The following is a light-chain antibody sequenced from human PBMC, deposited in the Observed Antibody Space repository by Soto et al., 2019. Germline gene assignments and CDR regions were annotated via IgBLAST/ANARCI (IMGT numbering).Light chain of an antibody. J-gene: IGKJ5*01. V-gene: IGKV1-39*01. CDR2: SAS. Sequence: DIQMTQSPASLSVSVGDRVTITCRASQSINNYLNWYLQRPGQAPKLLIRSASTLQRGVPSRFSGSGSRTEFTLTIADLQPADFGTYSCQQSLNMPLTFGHGTRL. CDR3: QQSLNMPLT. CDR1: QSINNY.